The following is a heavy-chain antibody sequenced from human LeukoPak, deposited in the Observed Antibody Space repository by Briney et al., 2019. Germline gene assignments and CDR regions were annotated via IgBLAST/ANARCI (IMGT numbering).Heavy chain of an antibody. Sequence: SETLSLTCTVSGGSVSTYYWSWIRQSAGKGLEWIGHISTSGSTTYNPSLKSRVTISVDTSKNRFSLKLSSVTAADTAVYYCARSVYVGAPAGWFDPWGQGTLVTVCS. CDR3: ARSVYVGAPAGWFDP. CDR1: GGSVSTYY. CDR2: ISTSGST. J-gene: IGHJ5*02. V-gene: IGHV4-4*07. D-gene: IGHD1-26*01.